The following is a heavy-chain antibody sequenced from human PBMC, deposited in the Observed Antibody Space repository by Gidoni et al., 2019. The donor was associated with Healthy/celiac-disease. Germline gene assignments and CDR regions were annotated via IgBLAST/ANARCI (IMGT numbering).Heavy chain of an antibody. Sequence: TFSSYAMHWVRQAPGKGLEWVAVISYDGSNKYYADSVKGRFTISRDNSKNTLYLQMNSLRAEDTAVYYCARVANWGADYWGQGTLVTVSS. CDR2: ISYDGSNK. CDR3: ARVANWGADY. V-gene: IGHV3-30-3*01. CDR1: TFSSYA. J-gene: IGHJ4*02. D-gene: IGHD7-27*01.